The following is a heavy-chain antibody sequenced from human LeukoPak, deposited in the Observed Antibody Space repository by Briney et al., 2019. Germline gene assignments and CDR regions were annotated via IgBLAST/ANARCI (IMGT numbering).Heavy chain of an antibody. CDR3: ARDGYSGYDLYFDY. D-gene: IGHD5-12*01. Sequence: GGSLRLSCSASRFTFSSYAMHWGRQAPGKGLEYVSAISSNGGSTYYADSVKGRFTISRDNSKNTLYLQMSSLRAEDTAVYDCARDGYSGYDLYFDYWGQGSLVTVSS. CDR2: ISSNGGST. J-gene: IGHJ4*02. V-gene: IGHV3-64D*09. CDR1: RFTFSSYA.